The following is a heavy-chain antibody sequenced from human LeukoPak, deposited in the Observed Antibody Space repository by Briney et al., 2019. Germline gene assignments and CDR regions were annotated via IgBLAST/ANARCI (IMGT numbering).Heavy chain of an antibody. V-gene: IGHV4-34*01. CDR3: ARGAQTYYDKAPVDY. CDR1: GVSFSGYY. D-gene: IGHD3-22*01. Sequence: SEALSLTCAVYGVSFSGYYWSWIRQPPGRGLEWIGEINHSGSTNYNPSLKSRVTISVDTSKSQFSLKLNSMTAADTAVYYCARGAQTYYDKAPVDYWGQGTLVTVSS. CDR2: INHSGST. J-gene: IGHJ4*02.